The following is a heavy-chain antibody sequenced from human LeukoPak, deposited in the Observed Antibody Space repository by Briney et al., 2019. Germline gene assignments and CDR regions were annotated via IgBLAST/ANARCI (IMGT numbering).Heavy chain of an antibody. V-gene: IGHV3-30-3*01. Sequence: RPGGSLRLSCAVSGFTLSSYTMPWVRQAPGKGLEWVAKISYDGSKKYYADSVKGRFTISRDNSKNTLYLQMNSLRAEDTAVYYCATGSTPWGQGTLVTVSS. CDR2: ISYDGSKK. J-gene: IGHJ4*02. CDR1: GFTLSSYT. CDR3: ATGSTP.